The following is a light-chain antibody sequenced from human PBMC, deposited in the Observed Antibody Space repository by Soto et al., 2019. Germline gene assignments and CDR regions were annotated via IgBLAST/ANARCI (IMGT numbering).Light chain of an antibody. CDR3: SSYTSSSTYV. CDR1: SSDVGSYNR. V-gene: IGLV2-18*02. Sequence: QSALTQPPSGSGSPGQSVTISCTGTSSDVGSYNRVSWYQQPPGTAPKLMIYEVNNRPSGVPDRFSGSKSGNTASLTISGLQAEDEADYYCSSYTSSSTYVFGTGTKVTVL. CDR2: EVN. J-gene: IGLJ1*01.